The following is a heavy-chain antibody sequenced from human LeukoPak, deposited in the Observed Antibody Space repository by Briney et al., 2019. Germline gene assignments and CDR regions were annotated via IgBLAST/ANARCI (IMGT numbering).Heavy chain of an antibody. J-gene: IGHJ5*02. D-gene: IGHD6-6*01. CDR3: ARGWDSSSKWFDP. CDR1: GGTFSSYT. CDR2: IIPILGIA. V-gene: IGHV1-69*02. Sequence: SVKVSCKASGGTFSSYTISWVRQAPGQGLEWMGRIIPILGIANYAQKFQGRVTITADKSTSTAYMELSSPRSEDTAVYYCARGWDSSSKWFDPWGQGTLVTVSS.